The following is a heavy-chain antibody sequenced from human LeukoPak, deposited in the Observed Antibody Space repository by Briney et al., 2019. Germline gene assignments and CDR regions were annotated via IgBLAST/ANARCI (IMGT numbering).Heavy chain of an antibody. CDR1: GYTFTSYF. Sequence: ASVKVSCKASGYTFTSYFLHWVRQAPGQGLEWMGIINPSGGSTSYAQKFQGRVTMTRDMSTSTVYMELSSLRSEDTALYYCARGRPSANFNWNSGFYMDVWGKGTTVTVSS. J-gene: IGHJ6*03. V-gene: IGHV1-46*01. CDR2: INPSGGST. D-gene: IGHD1-7*01. CDR3: ARGRPSANFNWNSGFYMDV.